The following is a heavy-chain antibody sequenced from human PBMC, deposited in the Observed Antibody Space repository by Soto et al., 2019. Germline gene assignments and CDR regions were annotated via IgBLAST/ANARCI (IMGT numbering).Heavy chain of an antibody. V-gene: IGHV4-59*01. Sequence: SETLSLTCTVSGGSISSYYWSWIRQPPGKGLEWIGYIYYSGSTNYNPSHKSRVTISVDTSKNLFSLKLSSLTAADTVVYFCSIALYYDILTGYYYFDYWGQGTLVTVSS. D-gene: IGHD3-9*01. CDR1: GGSISSYY. J-gene: IGHJ4*02. CDR2: IYYSGST. CDR3: SIALYYDILTGYYYFDY.